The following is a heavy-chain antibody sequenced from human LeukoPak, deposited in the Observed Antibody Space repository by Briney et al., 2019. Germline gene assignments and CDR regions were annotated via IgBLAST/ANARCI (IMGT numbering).Heavy chain of an antibody. CDR3: AREGALYGSGRRYGMDV. CDR1: GFTFSSYE. Sequence: GGSLRLSCAASGFTFSSYEMNWVRQAPGKGLEWASYISSSGSTIYYADSVKGRFTISRDNAKNSLYLQMNSLRAEDTAVYYCAREGALYGSGRRYGMDVWGKGTTVTVSS. J-gene: IGHJ6*04. V-gene: IGHV3-48*03. CDR2: ISSSGSTI. D-gene: IGHD3-10*01.